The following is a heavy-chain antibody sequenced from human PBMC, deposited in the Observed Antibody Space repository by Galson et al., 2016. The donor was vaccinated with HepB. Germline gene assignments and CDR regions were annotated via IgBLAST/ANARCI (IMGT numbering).Heavy chain of an antibody. CDR2: IYSGGTT. V-gene: IGHV3-66*02. J-gene: IGHJ4*02. D-gene: IGHD4-17*01. CDR1: GFTVSNNY. Sequence: YLRLSCAASGFTVSNNYMTWVRQAPGKGLESVSVIYSGGTTYYADSVKGRFTISRDNSQNSLFLQMNTLRAEDTAVYFCVRGVYGDHGWFDYWGQGTLVTVSS. CDR3: VRGVYGDHGWFDY.